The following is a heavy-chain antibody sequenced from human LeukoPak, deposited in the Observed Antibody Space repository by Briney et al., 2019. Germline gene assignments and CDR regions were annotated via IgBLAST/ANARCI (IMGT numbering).Heavy chain of an antibody. D-gene: IGHD3-10*01. CDR2: IYYSGST. J-gene: IGHJ5*02. Sequence: SETLSLTCTVSGGSISSYYWSWIRQPPGKGLEWIGYIYYSGSTNYNPSLKSRVTISVDTSKNQFSLKLSSVTAADTAVYYCAXXGXSMVRGIIPKEAWGWFDPWGQGTLVTVSS. V-gene: IGHV4-59*08. CDR3: AXXGXSMVRGIIPKEAWGWFDP. CDR1: GGSISSYY.